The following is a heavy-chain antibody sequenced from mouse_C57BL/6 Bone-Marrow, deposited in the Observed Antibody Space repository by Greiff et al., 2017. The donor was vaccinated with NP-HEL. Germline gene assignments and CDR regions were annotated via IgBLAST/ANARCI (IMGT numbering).Heavy chain of an antibody. D-gene: IGHD1-1*01. CDR2: ISSGSSTI. CDR1: GFTFSDYG. J-gene: IGHJ1*03. CDR3: ARCYYYGSSYEGV. V-gene: IGHV5-17*01. Sequence: VKLMESGGGLVKPGGSLKLSCAASGFTFSDYGMHWVRQAPEKGLEWVAYISSGSSTIYYADTVKGRFTISRDNAKNTLFLQMTSLRSEDTAMYYCARCYYYGSSYEGVWGTGTTVTVSS.